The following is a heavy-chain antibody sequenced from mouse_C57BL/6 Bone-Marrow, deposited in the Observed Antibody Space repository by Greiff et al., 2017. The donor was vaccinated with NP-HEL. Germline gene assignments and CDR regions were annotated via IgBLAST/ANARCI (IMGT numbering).Heavy chain of an antibody. CDR3: ARDGKDYAMDY. V-gene: IGHV7-1*01. J-gene: IGHJ4*01. Sequence: EVMLVESGGGLVQSGRSLRLSCATSGFTFSDFYMEWVRQAPGKGLEWIAASRNKANDYTTEYSASVKGRFIVSRDTSQSILYLQMNALRAEDTAIYYCARDGKDYAMDYWGQGTSVTVSS. CDR2: SRNKANDYTT. CDR1: GFTFSDFY.